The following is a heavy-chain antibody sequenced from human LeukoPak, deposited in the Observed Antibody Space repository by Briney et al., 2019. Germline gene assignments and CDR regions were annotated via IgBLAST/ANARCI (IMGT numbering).Heavy chain of an antibody. Sequence: SQTLSLTCAVSGGSISSGGYSWSWVRQPPGKGLEWIGYISHSGSTFYNPSLKSRVTISVDRSKNQFSLKLSSVTAADTAVYYCARYSSSWPYWYFDLWGRGTLVTVSS. CDR3: ARYSSSWPYWYFDL. D-gene: IGHD6-13*01. CDR2: ISHSGST. CDR1: GGSISSGGYS. J-gene: IGHJ2*01. V-gene: IGHV4-30-2*01.